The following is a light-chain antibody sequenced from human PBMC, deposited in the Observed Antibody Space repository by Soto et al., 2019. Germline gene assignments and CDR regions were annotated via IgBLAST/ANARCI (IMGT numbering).Light chain of an antibody. CDR3: QSYHSSLSGSGV. CDR1: SSNIGAGYD. Sequence: QSALTQPPSVSGAPGQRVTISCTGSSSNIGAGYDVHWYQQLPGTAPKLLIYGNSNRPSGVPDRISGSKSGTSASLAITGLQAEEEADYYCQSYHSSLSGSGVFGGGTKLTVL. J-gene: IGLJ2*01. CDR2: GNS. V-gene: IGLV1-40*01.